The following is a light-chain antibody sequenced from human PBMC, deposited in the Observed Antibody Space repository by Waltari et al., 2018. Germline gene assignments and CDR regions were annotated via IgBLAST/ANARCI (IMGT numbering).Light chain of an antibody. CDR1: QSVRRT. CDR3: QKYGTLPAT. Sequence: EIVLTQSPGTLSLSPGERATLSCRASQSVRRTLAWYQQKPGQAPRLLIYDASTRATGIPVRFSGIGSGTDFSRTSSRLEPEDFAVYFCQKYGTLPATFGQGTKVEVK. V-gene: IGKV3-20*01. J-gene: IGKJ1*01. CDR2: DAS.